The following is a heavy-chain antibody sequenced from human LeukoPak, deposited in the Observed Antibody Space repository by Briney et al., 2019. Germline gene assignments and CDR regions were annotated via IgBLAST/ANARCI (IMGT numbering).Heavy chain of an antibody. CDR3: ARAHGDAGAFDI. CDR2: IYYSGST. Sequence: SETLSLTCTVSAGSISSGGYYWSWIRQHPGKGLVWIGYIYYSGSTYYNPSLKSRVTISVDTSKNQFSLKLSSVTAADTAVYYCARAHGDAGAFDIWGLGTMVTVSS. CDR1: AGSISSGGYY. J-gene: IGHJ3*02. V-gene: IGHV4-31*03. D-gene: IGHD2-21*02.